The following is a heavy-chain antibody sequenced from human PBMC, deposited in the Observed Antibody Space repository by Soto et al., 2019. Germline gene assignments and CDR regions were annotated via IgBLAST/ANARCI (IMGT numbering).Heavy chain of an antibody. CDR1: GYTFTSYY. V-gene: IGHV1-46*01. CDR3: ARDREYSYGWVVAGLSSDY. D-gene: IGHD5-18*01. Sequence: EASVKVSCKASGYTFTSYYMHWVRQAPGQGLEWMGIINPSGGSTSYAQKFQGRVTMTRDTSTSTVYMELSSLRSEDTAVYYCARDREYSYGWVVAGLSSDYWGQGTLVTVSS. CDR2: INPSGGST. J-gene: IGHJ4*02.